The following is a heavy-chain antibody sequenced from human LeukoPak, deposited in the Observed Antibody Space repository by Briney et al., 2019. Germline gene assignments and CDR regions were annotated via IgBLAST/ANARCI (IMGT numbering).Heavy chain of an antibody. V-gene: IGHV3-30-3*01. Sequence: PGGSLRLSCAASGFTFSSYAMHWVRQAPGKGLEWVAVISYDGSNKYYAVSVKGRFTISRDNSKNTLYLRMNSLRAEDTAVYYCARDPSYYYGSGFYFDYWGQGTLVTVSS. D-gene: IGHD3-10*01. CDR1: GFTFSSYA. CDR2: ISYDGSNK. J-gene: IGHJ4*02. CDR3: ARDPSYYYGSGFYFDY.